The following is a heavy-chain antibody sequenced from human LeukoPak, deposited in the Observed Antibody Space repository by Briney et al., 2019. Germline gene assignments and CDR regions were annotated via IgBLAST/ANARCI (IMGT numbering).Heavy chain of an antibody. CDR3: ARESSGAYSDY. CDR1: GGSFSGYY. J-gene: IGHJ4*02. Sequence: SETLSLTCAVYGGSFSGYYWSWIRQPPGKGLEWIGEINHSGSTNYNPSLKSRVTISVDRSKNQFSLKLSSVTAADTAVYYCARESSGAYSDYWGQGTLVTVSS. V-gene: IGHV4-34*01. CDR2: INHSGST. D-gene: IGHD3-10*01.